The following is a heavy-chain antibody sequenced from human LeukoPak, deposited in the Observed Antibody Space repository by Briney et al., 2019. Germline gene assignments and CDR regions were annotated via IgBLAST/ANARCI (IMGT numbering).Heavy chain of an antibody. V-gene: IGHV4-59*01. CDR1: GGSISSYY. J-gene: IGHJ4*02. CDR2: IYYSGST. Sequence: PSETLSLTCTVSGGSISSYYWSWIRQPPGKGLEWIGYIYYSGSTNYNPSLKSRVTISVDTSKNQFSLKLSSVTAADTAVYYCARVDSSGYYPGIDYWGQGTLVTVSS. D-gene: IGHD3-22*01. CDR3: ARVDSSGYYPGIDY.